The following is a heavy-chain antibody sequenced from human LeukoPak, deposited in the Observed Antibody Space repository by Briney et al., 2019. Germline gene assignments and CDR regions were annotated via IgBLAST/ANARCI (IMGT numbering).Heavy chain of an antibody. CDR3: ARVAGSHYDSTGYHYEYWFDP. CDR2: IYSGGST. D-gene: IGHD3-22*01. V-gene: IGHV3-53*01. Sequence: GGSLRLSCAASGFTVSSNYMSWVRQAPGKGLEWVPVIYSGGSTYYADSVEGRFTISIDNSKNTLYLQMNSLRADDTAVYYCARVAGSHYDSTGYHYEYWFDPWGQGTLVIVSS. CDR1: GFTVSSNY. J-gene: IGHJ5*02.